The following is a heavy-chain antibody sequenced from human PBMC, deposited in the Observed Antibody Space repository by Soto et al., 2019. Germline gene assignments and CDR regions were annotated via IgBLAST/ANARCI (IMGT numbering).Heavy chain of an antibody. Sequence: GGSLRLSCAASGFTFSNAWMSWVRQAPGKGLEWVGRIKSKTDGGTTDYAAPVKGRFTISRDDSKNTLYLQMNSLKTEDTAVYYCTTGSLGYCSGGSCYYYYYYYMDVWGKGTTVTVSS. CDR2: IKSKTDGGTT. CDR1: GFTFSNAW. V-gene: IGHV3-15*01. CDR3: TTGSLGYCSGGSCYYYYYYYMDV. J-gene: IGHJ6*03. D-gene: IGHD2-15*01.